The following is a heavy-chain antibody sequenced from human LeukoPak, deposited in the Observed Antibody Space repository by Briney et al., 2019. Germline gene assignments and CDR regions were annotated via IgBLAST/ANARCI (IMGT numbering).Heavy chain of an antibody. V-gene: IGHV3-33*01. CDR1: GFTFSSYG. D-gene: IGHD3-10*01. CDR2: IWYDGSNK. Sequence: PGRSLRLSCAASGFTFSSYGMHWVRQAPGKGLEWVAVIWYDGSNKYYADSVKGRFTISRDNSKSTLYLQMNSLRAEDTAVYYCARDRITMVRGVPRGPYWFDPWGQGTLVTVSP. CDR3: ARDRITMVRGVPRGPYWFDP. J-gene: IGHJ5*02.